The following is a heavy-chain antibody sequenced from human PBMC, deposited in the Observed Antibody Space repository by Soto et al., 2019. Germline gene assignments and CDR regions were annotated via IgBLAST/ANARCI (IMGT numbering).Heavy chain of an antibody. J-gene: IGHJ4*02. CDR1: GYSVTSYW. Sequence: GESLKISCKGSGYSVTSYWIGWVRQMPGKGLEWMGIIYPGDSDTRYSPSFQGQVTISADKSISTAYLQWSSLKASDTAVYYCARHSHPFYSGSYHGPFDYWGQGTLVTVSS. CDR3: ARHSHPFYSGSYHGPFDY. CDR2: IYPGDSDT. V-gene: IGHV5-51*01. D-gene: IGHD1-26*01.